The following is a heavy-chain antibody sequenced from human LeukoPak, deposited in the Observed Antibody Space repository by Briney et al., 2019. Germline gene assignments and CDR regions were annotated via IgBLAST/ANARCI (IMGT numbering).Heavy chain of an antibody. CDR3: ARLLSIADAFDI. Sequence: PSETLSLTCTVSGGSISSSSYYWGWIRQPPGKGLEWIGSIYYSGSTYYNPPLKSRVTISVDTSKNQFSLKLSSVTAADTAIYYCARLLSIADAFDIWGQGTMVTVSS. D-gene: IGHD2/OR15-2a*01. CDR1: GGSISSSSYY. V-gene: IGHV4-39*01. J-gene: IGHJ3*02. CDR2: IYYSGST.